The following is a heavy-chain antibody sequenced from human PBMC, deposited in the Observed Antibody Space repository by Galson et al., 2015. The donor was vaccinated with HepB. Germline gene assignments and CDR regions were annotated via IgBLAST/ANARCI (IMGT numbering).Heavy chain of an antibody. Sequence: SLRLSCATSRFIFDDYAMHWVRHAPGKGLEWVSGISWNGVTIGYADSVKGRFTISRDNAKNSLYLQMNSLRAEDSALYYCAKDIRYCGSRNCYGDAFDIWGQGTMVTVSS. V-gene: IGHV3-9*01. CDR1: RFIFDDYA. J-gene: IGHJ3*02. CDR3: AKDIRYCGSRNCYGDAFDI. D-gene: IGHD2-2*01. CDR2: ISWNGVTI.